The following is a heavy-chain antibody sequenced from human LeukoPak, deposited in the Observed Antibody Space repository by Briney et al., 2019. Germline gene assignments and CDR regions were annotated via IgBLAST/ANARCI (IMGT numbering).Heavy chain of an antibody. J-gene: IGHJ5*02. D-gene: IGHD6-13*01. CDR1: GGSISSGSYY. CDR2: IYTSGST. Sequence: SQTLSLTCTVSGGSISSGSYYWRWIRQPAGKGLEWIGRIYTSGSTNYNPSLKSRFTISVDTSKNQFSLKLSSVTAADAAVYYCARVVQQLANNWFDPWGQGTLVTVSS. CDR3: ARVVQQLANNWFDP. V-gene: IGHV4-61*02.